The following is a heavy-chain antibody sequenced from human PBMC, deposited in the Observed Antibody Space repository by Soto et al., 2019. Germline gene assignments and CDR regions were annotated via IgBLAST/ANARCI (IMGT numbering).Heavy chain of an antibody. CDR3: ARGAASGYSYFYYMDV. Sequence: QVQLVQSGPEGKKPGTSVKVSCKTSGYGFSNDVGSWVRQAPGQGLERVGRVDPDNVHTKYAQKLQGRVPMATDTATTTGYMELRSLTFDDTAVYYCARGAASGYSYFYYMDVRGKGTTVTVSS. CDR1: GYGFSNDV. D-gene: IGHD6-13*01. V-gene: IGHV1-18*01. J-gene: IGHJ6*03. CDR2: VDPDNVHT.